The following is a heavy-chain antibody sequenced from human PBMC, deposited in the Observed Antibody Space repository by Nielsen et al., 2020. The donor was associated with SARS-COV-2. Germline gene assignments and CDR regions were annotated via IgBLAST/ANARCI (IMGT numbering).Heavy chain of an antibody. J-gene: IGHJ3*02. D-gene: IGHD3-22*01. CDR2: INAGNGNT. Sequence: ASVKVSCKASGYTFTSYAMHWVRQAPGQRLEWMGWINAGNGNTKYSQKFQGRVTITRDKSTSTAYMELSSLRSEDTAVYYCARSRSSYYYDSSGQPDAFDIWGQGTMVTVSS. V-gene: IGHV1-3*01. CDR3: ARSRSSYYYDSSGQPDAFDI. CDR1: GYTFTSYA.